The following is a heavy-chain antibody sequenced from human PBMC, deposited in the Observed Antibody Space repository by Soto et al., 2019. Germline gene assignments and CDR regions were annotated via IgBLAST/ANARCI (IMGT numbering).Heavy chain of an antibody. CDR1: GFTFSGFA. D-gene: IGHD5-12*01. Sequence: PGGSLRLSCAASGFTFSGFAMNWVRQPPGKGPEWVSSVDYTGSYTFYAASVKGRFTISRDNSKNMVYLELNSLRAEDTAVYYCAKRSGGFSEFDYWGQGTLVTVSS. J-gene: IGHJ4*02. V-gene: IGHV3-23*01. CDR2: VDYTGSYT. CDR3: AKRSGGFSEFDY.